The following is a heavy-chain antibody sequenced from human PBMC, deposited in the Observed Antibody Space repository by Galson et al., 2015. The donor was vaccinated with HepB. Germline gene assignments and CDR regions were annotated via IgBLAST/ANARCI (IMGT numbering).Heavy chain of an antibody. V-gene: IGHV5-51*01. Sequence: QSGAEVKKPGESLKISCKGSGYSFTDFWIGWVRQMPGKGLEWMGIFYPGDSDTRYSPSFQGQVTLSADKSISTAYLHWSSLQASDTAVYYCARQGYTYGHYYFDYWGQGTLVTVSS. CDR3: ARQGYTYGHYYFDY. CDR1: GYSFTDFW. CDR2: FYPGDSDT. J-gene: IGHJ4*02. D-gene: IGHD5-18*01.